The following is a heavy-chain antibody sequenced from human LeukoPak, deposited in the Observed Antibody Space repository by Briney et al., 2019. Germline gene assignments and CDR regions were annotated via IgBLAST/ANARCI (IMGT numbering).Heavy chain of an antibody. V-gene: IGHV1-2*02. CDR1: GYTFTGYY. Sequence: ASVKVSCKASGYTFTGYYMHWVRQAPGQGLEWMGWINPNSGDTNYAQDFQGRVTMTRDTSIRTAYMELRSLRSDDTAMYYCVRDDDSNCYDPWGQGTPVTVSS. D-gene: IGHD2-21*01. J-gene: IGHJ5*02. CDR3: VRDDDSNCYDP. CDR2: INPNSGDT.